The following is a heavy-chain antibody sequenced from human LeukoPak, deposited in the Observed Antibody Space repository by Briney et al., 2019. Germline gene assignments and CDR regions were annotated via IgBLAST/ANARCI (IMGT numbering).Heavy chain of an antibody. Sequence: SETLSLTCTVSGGSISNYYWSWIRQPAGKGLEWIGRIYTRGNTNYNPSLKSRVTMSVDTPKNEVSLKLTSVTAADTAVYFCARGGGTNDDFWSGYAYSFDYWGQGALVTVSS. CDR1: GGSISNYY. CDR3: ARGGGTNDDFWSGYAYSFDY. D-gene: IGHD3-3*01. J-gene: IGHJ4*02. CDR2: IYTRGNT. V-gene: IGHV4-4*07.